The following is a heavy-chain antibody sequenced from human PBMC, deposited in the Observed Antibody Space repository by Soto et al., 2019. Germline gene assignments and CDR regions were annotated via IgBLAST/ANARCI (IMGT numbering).Heavy chain of an antibody. CDR1: GFTFDEYA. D-gene: IGHD1-26*01. V-gene: IGHV3-20*04. Sequence: EVQLVESGGGVERPGGSLRLSCAASGFTFDEYAMSWVRQAPGKGLEWVSGINWNGGSTSYADSVKGRFTISRDNAKNSLYLQMNSLRAEDTALYYCARDSGSPPRPDYWGQGTLVTVSS. J-gene: IGHJ4*02. CDR2: INWNGGST. CDR3: ARDSGSPPRPDY.